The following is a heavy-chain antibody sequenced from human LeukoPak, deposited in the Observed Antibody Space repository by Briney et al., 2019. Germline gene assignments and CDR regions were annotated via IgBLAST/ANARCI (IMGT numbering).Heavy chain of an antibody. D-gene: IGHD5-12*01. Sequence: GGSLRLSCAASGFTFSSYSMNWVRQAPGKGLEWVSSISSSSSYIYYADSVKGRLTISRDNAKNSLYLQMNSLRAEDTAVYYCARGSRDGYNYDYWGQGTLVTVSS. CDR3: ARGSRDGYNYDY. V-gene: IGHV3-21*01. J-gene: IGHJ4*02. CDR1: GFTFSSYS. CDR2: ISSSSSYI.